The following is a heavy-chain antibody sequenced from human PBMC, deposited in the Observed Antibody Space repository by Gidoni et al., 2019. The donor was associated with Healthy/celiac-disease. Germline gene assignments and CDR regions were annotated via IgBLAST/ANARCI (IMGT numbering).Heavy chain of an antibody. D-gene: IGHD3-16*01. CDR3: ARGGGGDDGFDP. CDR2: IYYSGST. Sequence: QVQLQESGPGLVQPSQTLSLPCTVSGGSISSGDYYWSWIRQPPGKGLEWIGYIYYSGSTYYNPSLKSRVTISVDTSKNQFSLKLSSVTAADTAVYYCARGGGGDDGFDPWGQGTLVTVSS. CDR1: GGSISSGDYY. V-gene: IGHV4-30-4*01. J-gene: IGHJ5*02.